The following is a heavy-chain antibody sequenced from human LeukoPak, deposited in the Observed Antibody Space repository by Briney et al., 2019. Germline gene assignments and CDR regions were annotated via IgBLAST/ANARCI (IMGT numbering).Heavy chain of an antibody. CDR2: INPNSGGT. CDR1: GYTFTGYY. J-gene: IGHJ4*02. Sequence: ASVKVSCKASGYTFTGYYMHWVRQAPGQGLEWMGWINPNSGGTNYAQKFQGRVTMTRDTSISTVYMELSRLRSDDTAVYYCAKDRAVATIGGIDYWGQGTLATVSS. D-gene: IGHD5-12*01. V-gene: IGHV1-2*02. CDR3: AKDRAVATIGGIDY.